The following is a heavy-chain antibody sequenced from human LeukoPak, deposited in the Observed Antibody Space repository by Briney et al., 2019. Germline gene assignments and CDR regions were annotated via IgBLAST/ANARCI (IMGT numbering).Heavy chain of an antibody. CDR1: GDSSTSYW. CDR2: IYRGDSDS. D-gene: IGHD3-10*01. CDR3: ARRGYYGSGSWGDYYYGMDV. Sequence: GESLQISCKGSGDSSTSYWVGWVRQMAGKGLQGMGIIYRGDSDSRYSPVIQGKVHISADKSISSGYLQWSSLKASDTAMYYCARRGYYGSGSWGDYYYGMDVWGQGTTVTVSS. V-gene: IGHV5-51*01. J-gene: IGHJ6*02.